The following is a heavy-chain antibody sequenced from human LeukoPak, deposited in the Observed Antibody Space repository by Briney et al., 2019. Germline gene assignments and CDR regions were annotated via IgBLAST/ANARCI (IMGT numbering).Heavy chain of an antibody. Sequence: SQTLSLTCTVSGGSISSGDYYWSWIRQPPGKGLEWTGYIYYSGSTYYNPSLKSRVTISVDTSKNQFSLKLSSVTAADTAVYYCAREAGGDYFDWFDPWGQGTLVTVSS. V-gene: IGHV4-30-4*01. CDR3: AREAGGDYFDWFDP. CDR2: IYYSGST. D-gene: IGHD4-17*01. CDR1: GGSISSGDYY. J-gene: IGHJ5*02.